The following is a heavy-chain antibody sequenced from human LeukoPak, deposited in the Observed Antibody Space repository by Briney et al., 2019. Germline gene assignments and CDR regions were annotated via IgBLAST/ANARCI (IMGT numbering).Heavy chain of an antibody. J-gene: IGHJ4*02. CDR3: ASPPYGSGSYEDY. V-gene: IGHV3-21*05. Sequence: GGSLRLSCAASGFTFSSYEMNWVRQAPGKGLEWVSYISSSSSYIYYADSVKGRFTISRDNAKNSLYLQMNSLRAEDTAVYYCASPPYGSGSYEDYWGQGTLVTVSS. D-gene: IGHD3-10*01. CDR1: GFTFSSYE. CDR2: ISSSSSYI.